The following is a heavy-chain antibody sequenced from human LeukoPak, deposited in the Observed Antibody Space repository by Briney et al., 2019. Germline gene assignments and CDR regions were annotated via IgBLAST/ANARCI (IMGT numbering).Heavy chain of an antibody. V-gene: IGHV3-21*01. CDR2: ISSSSSYI. CDR3: ASLSSSGLDY. Sequence: KSGGSLRLSCAASGFTFSSYSMNWVRQAPGKGLEWVSSISSSSSYIYYADSVKGRFTISRDNAKNSLYLQMNSLRAEDTAVYYCASLSSSGLDYWGQGTLVTVSS. D-gene: IGHD6-6*01. CDR1: GFTFSSYS. J-gene: IGHJ4*02.